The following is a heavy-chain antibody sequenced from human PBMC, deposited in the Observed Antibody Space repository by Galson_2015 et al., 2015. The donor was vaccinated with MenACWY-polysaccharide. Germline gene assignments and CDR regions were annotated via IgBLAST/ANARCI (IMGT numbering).Heavy chain of an antibody. CDR3: AKGAFFDFWTGYSRDGYFDY. V-gene: IGHV3-23*01. D-gene: IGHD3/OR15-3a*01. Sequence: SLRLSCAASAFSFSSYAMNWVRQAPGKGLEWVSGISGSGVNTYYAGSVKGRFTISRDNSKNTLFLQMNSLRAEDTAVYFCAKGAFFDFWTGYSRDGYFDYWGQGTLVTVSP. CDR2: ISGSGVNT. CDR1: AFSFSSYA. J-gene: IGHJ4*02.